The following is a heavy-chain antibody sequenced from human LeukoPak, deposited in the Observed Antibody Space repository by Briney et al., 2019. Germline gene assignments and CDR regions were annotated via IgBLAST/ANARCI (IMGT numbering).Heavy chain of an antibody. CDR3: AKDSPYAYYGSGSYWDY. J-gene: IGHJ4*02. CDR2: ISGSYST. D-gene: IGHD3-10*01. CDR1: GFTFSSYA. Sequence: GGSLRLSCAASGFTFSSYAMSWVRQAPGKGLEWVSAISGSYSTYYADSVKGRFAISRDNSKNTLYLQMNSLRAEDTAVYYCAKDSPYAYYGSGSYWDYWGQGTLVTVSS. V-gene: IGHV3-23*01.